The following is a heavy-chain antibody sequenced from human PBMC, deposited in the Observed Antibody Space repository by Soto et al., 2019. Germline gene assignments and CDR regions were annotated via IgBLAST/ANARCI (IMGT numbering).Heavy chain of an antibody. Sequence: QITLKESGPPLVKPTQTLTLTCTFSGFSLTTRGVGVGWIRQPPGKALECLALIYWDDDKRYSPSLQSRLSITKDTSKNQVALTMTNVDPVDTATHYCAHIPNYYQYDWFDPWGQGTLVSVSS. D-gene: IGHD3-16*01. CDR2: IYWDDDK. J-gene: IGHJ5*02. CDR3: AHIPNYYQYDWFDP. V-gene: IGHV2-5*02. CDR1: GFSLTTRGVG.